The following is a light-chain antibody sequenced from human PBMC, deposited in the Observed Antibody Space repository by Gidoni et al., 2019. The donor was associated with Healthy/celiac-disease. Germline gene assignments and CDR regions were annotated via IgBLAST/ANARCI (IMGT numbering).Light chain of an antibody. Sequence: DIVITPSPASLPVSLGERATINCKSSQSVLYSSNNKNYVAWYQQKPGQPPNLLIYWASTRESGVPDRCSGSGSGTEFTLTISSLQAEDVAVYYCQQYYSTPYTFXQXTKLXIK. V-gene: IGKV4-1*01. CDR3: QQYYSTPYT. CDR2: WAS. CDR1: QSVLYSSNNKNY. J-gene: IGKJ2*01.